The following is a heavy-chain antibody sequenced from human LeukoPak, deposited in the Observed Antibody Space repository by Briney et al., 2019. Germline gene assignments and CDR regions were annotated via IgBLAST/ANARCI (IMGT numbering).Heavy chain of an antibody. Sequence: ASVKVSCKASGYTFTSYGISWVRQAPGQGLKWMGWIGAYNGNTNYAQKLQGRVTMTTDTSTSTAYMELRSLRSDDTAVYYCASGVYYDSSGYGDAFDIWGQGTMVTVSS. V-gene: IGHV1-18*01. CDR2: IGAYNGNT. J-gene: IGHJ3*02. D-gene: IGHD3-22*01. CDR3: ASGVYYDSSGYGDAFDI. CDR1: GYTFTSYG.